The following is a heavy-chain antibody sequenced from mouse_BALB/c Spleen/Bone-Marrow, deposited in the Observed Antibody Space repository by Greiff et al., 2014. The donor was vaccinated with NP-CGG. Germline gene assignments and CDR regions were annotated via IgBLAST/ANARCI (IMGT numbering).Heavy chain of an antibody. D-gene: IGHD2-1*01. Sequence: EVKLVASVGGLVKPGGSLKLSCAASGFTFSDYYMYWVRQTPEKRLEWVATISDGGSYTYYPDSVKGRFTISRDNAKNNLYLQMSSLKSEDTAMYYCARGNYGNYGAMDYWGQGTSVTVSS. CDR2: ISDGGSYT. CDR1: GFTFSDYY. CDR3: ARGNYGNYGAMDY. J-gene: IGHJ4*01. V-gene: IGHV5-4*02.